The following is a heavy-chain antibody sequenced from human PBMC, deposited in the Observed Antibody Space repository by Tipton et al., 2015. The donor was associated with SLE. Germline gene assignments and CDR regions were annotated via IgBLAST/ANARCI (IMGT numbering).Heavy chain of an antibody. D-gene: IGHD3-3*01. CDR2: IYDSGST. J-gene: IGHJ5*02. V-gene: IGHV4-59*08. CDR3: ARHRGFLEWLNWFDP. CDR1: GGSISSYY. Sequence: LRLSCTVSGGSISSYYRSWIRQPPGKGLEWIGYIYDSGSTNHNPSLKSRVTISVDKSKNQSSLKLSSVTAADTAVYYCARHRGFLEWLNWFDPWGQGTLVTVSS.